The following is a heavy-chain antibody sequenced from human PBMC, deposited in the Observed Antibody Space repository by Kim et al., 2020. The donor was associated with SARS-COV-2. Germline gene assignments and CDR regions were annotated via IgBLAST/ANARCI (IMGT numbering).Heavy chain of an antibody. J-gene: IGHJ4*02. CDR3: ARDSRGSYLDDLEY. D-gene: IGHD1-26*01. V-gene: IGHV1-18*01. Sequence: AQKLQGRVTMTTDTSTSTAYMELRSLRSDDTAVYYCARDSRGSYLDDLEYWGQGTLVTVSS.